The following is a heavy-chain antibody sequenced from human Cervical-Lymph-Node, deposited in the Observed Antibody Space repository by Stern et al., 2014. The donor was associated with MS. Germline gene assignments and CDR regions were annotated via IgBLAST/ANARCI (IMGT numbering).Heavy chain of an antibody. Sequence: QLVQSGPEVKKPGTSVKVSCKASGFTFTSSAVQWVRQARGQRLEWIGWIVVGSGNTNYAQKFQERVTITRDMSTSTAYMELSSLRSEDTAVYYCAADRRIAPYGMDVWGQGTTVTVSS. V-gene: IGHV1-58*01. J-gene: IGHJ6*02. CDR2: IVVGSGNT. CDR3: AADRRIAPYGMDV. D-gene: IGHD2-21*01. CDR1: GFTFTSSA.